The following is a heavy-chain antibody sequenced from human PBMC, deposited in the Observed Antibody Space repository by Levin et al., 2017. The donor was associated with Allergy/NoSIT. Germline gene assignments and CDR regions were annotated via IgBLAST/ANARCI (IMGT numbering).Heavy chain of an antibody. V-gene: IGHV3-30-3*01. CDR2: ISYDGSNK. J-gene: IGHJ4*02. CDR1: GFTFSSYA. D-gene: IGHD4-17*01. Sequence: GESLKISCAASGFTFSSYAMHWVRQAPGKGLEWVAVISYDGSNKYYADSVKGRFTISRDNSKNTLYLQMNSLRAEDTAVYYCAREGYGDHGSMGYWGQGTLVTVSS. CDR3: AREGYGDHGSMGY.